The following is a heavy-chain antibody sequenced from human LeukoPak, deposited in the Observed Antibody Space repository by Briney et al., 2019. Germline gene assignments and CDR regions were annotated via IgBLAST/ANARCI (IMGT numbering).Heavy chain of an antibody. V-gene: IGHV4-61*02. J-gene: IGHJ5*02. CDR3: ARDYSGSLA. CDR2: IYTTGST. CDR1: GGSISSGSYH. Sequence: PSQTLSLTCTVPGGSISSGSYHWRWIRQPAGKGLEWIGRIYTTGSTNYNPSLKSRVTTSVDTSRNQFSLKLSSVTAADTAVYDCARDYSGSLAWGQGTLVTVSS. D-gene: IGHD1-26*01.